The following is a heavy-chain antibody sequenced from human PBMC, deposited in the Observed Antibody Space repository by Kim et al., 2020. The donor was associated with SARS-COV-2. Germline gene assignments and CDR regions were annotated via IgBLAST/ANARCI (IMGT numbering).Heavy chain of an antibody. V-gene: IGHV4-30-4*01. D-gene: IGHD3-10*01. Sequence: SETLSLTCTVSGGSISSGDYYWSWIRQPPGKGLEWIGYIYYSGSTYYNPSLKSRVTISVDTSKNQFSLKLSSVTAADTALYYCAREGGLLWFGVLFYFDYWGQGTLVTVSS. CDR1: GGSISSGDYY. J-gene: IGHJ4*02. CDR3: AREGGLLWFGVLFYFDY. CDR2: IYYSGST.